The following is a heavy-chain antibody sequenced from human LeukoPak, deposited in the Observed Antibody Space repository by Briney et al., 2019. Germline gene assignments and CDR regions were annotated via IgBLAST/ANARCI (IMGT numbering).Heavy chain of an antibody. CDR2: ISYDGSNK. Sequence: AGGPLRLSCAASGFTFSSYGMHWVRQAPGKGLEWVAVISYDGSNKYYADSVKGRFTISRDNSKNTLYLQMNSLRAEDTAVYYCAKETQGSSSSFDYWGQGTLVTVSS. CDR1: GFTFSSYG. CDR3: AKETQGSSSSFDY. V-gene: IGHV3-30*18. J-gene: IGHJ4*02. D-gene: IGHD6-13*01.